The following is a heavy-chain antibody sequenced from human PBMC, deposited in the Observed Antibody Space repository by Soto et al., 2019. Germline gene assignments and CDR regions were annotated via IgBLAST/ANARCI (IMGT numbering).Heavy chain of an antibody. J-gene: IGHJ5*02. Sequence: QVQLVESGGGLVQPGRSLRLSCAASGFTFSSYGMQWVRQAPGKGLEWVAVISYDGSNKYYADSVKGRFTISRDNSKNTLYLQMNSLRAEDTAVYYCAKSMLIFGVVNNWFDPWGQGTLVTVSS. CDR2: ISYDGSNK. CDR3: AKSMLIFGVVNNWFDP. CDR1: GFTFSSYG. D-gene: IGHD3-3*01. V-gene: IGHV3-30*18.